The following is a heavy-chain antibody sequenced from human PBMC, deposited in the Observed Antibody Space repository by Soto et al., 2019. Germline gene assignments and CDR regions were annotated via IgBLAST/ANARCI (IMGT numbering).Heavy chain of an antibody. V-gene: IGHV3-48*03. D-gene: IGHD5-18*01. J-gene: IGHJ4*02. Sequence: GGSLRLSCAASGFTFSSYEMNWVRQAPGKGLEWVSYISSSGSTIYYADSVKGRFTISRDNAKNSLYLQMNSLRAEDTAVYYCASSPPSYSYGYLWSYWGQGTLVTVSS. CDR1: GFTFSSYE. CDR3: ASSPPSYSYGYLWSY. CDR2: ISSSGSTI.